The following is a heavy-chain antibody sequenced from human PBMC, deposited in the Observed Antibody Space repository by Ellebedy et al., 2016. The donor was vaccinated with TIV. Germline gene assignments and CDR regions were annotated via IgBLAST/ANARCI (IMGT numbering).Heavy chain of an antibody. Sequence: GESLKISCAASGFTFSSYSMNWVRQAPGKGLEWVSSISSSSSYIYYADSVKGRFTISRDNAKNSLYLQMNSLRAEDTAVYYCARGGYSGYDVCDYWGQGTLVTVSS. D-gene: IGHD5-12*01. CDR3: ARGGYSGYDVCDY. J-gene: IGHJ4*02. CDR1: GFTFSSYS. CDR2: ISSSSSYI. V-gene: IGHV3-21*01.